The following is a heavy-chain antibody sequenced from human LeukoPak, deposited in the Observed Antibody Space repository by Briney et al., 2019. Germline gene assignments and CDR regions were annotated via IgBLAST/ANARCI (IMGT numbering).Heavy chain of an antibody. V-gene: IGHV1-69*04. J-gene: IGHJ4*02. CDR2: IIPILGIA. CDR3: ARSAQQWLVPINFDY. CDR1: GYTFTSYA. Sequence: ASVKVSCEASGYTFTSYAISWVRQAPGQGLEWMGRIIPILGIANYAQKFQGRVTITADKSTSTAYMELSSLRSEDTAVYYCARSAQQWLVPINFDYWGQGTLVTVSS. D-gene: IGHD6-19*01.